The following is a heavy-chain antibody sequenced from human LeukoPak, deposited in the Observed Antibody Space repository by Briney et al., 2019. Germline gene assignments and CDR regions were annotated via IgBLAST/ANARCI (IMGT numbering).Heavy chain of an antibody. J-gene: IGHJ4*02. CDR1: GFTFSSYG. V-gene: IGHV3-30*02. Sequence: GGSLRLSCAASGFTFSSYGMHWVRQAPGKGLEWVAFIRYDGSNKYYADSVKGRFTISRDNSKNTLYLQMGSLRAEDMAVYYCARDFQGYNDYWGQGTLVTVSS. D-gene: IGHD5-24*01. CDR3: ARDFQGYNDY. CDR2: IRYDGSNK.